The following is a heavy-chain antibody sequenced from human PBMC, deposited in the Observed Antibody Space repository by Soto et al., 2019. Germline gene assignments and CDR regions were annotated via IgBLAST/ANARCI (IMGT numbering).Heavy chain of an antibody. J-gene: IGHJ6*03. CDR3: AKDREGFSGLYYYYMDV. CDR2: ISGSGGST. Sequence: GGSLRLSCAASGFTFSSYAMSWVRQAPGKGLEWVSAISGSGGSTYYADSVKGRFTISRDNSKNTLYLQMNSLRAEDTAVYYCAKDREGFSGLYYYYMDVWGKGTTVTVSS. D-gene: IGHD3-3*01. V-gene: IGHV3-23*01. CDR1: GFTFSSYA.